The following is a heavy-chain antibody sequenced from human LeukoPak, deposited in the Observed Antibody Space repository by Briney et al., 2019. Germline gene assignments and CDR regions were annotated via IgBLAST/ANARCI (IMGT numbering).Heavy chain of an antibody. CDR2: IIPIFGTA. Sequence: ASVKVSCRASGGTFSSYAISWVRQAPGQGLEWMGGIIPIFGTANYAQKFQGRVTITTDESTSTAYMELSSLRSEDTAVYYCASTFRRAEWIQLWSRGPDYMDVWGKGTTVTVSS. CDR1: GGTFSSYA. J-gene: IGHJ6*03. D-gene: IGHD5-18*01. CDR3: ASTFRRAEWIQLWSRGPDYMDV. V-gene: IGHV1-69*05.